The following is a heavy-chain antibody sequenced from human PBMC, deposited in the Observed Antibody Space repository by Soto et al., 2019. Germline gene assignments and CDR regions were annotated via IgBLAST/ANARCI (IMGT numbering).Heavy chain of an antibody. D-gene: IGHD3-9*01. J-gene: IGHJ4*02. Sequence: QVQLVQSGAEVTKPGASVKVSCKVSGYTLTELSMHWVRQAPGKGLEWMGGFDPEDGETIYAQKFQGRVTMTEDTSTDTAYMELSSLRSEDTAVYYCATAPPGYDILTGSIDYWGQGTLVTVSS. CDR3: ATAPPGYDILTGSIDY. CDR2: FDPEDGET. CDR1: GYTLTELS. V-gene: IGHV1-24*01.